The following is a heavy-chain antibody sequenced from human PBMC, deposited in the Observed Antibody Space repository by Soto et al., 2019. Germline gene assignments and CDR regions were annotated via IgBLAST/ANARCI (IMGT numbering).Heavy chain of an antibody. CDR2: IYLGDSDT. D-gene: IGHD4-17*01. V-gene: IGHV5-51*01. Sequence: PGGALEIPRKGFWYSLTSYWIGRVRQMPGEGPGWVGIIYLGDSDTRYSPSFQGQVTISADKSISTAYLQWSSLKASDTAMYYCARHVSHDYGEPAYYYYYGMDVWGQGTTVTVSS. CDR1: WYSLTSYW. J-gene: IGHJ6*02. CDR3: ARHVSHDYGEPAYYYYYGMDV.